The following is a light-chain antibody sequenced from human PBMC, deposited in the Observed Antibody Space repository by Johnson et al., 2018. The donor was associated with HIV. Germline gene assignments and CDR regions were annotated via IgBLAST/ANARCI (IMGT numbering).Light chain of an antibody. V-gene: IGLV1-51*02. CDR3: GTWDSSLSAYV. J-gene: IGLJ1*01. CDR1: SSNIGNNL. CDR2: ANN. Sequence: QPVLTQPPSVSAPPGQKVTISCSGSSSNIGNNLASWYQQLPGTAPKLLIYANNKRPLGIPDRFSGSKSGTSATLGITGLQTGDEADYYCGTWDSSLSAYVFGTGTKVTVL.